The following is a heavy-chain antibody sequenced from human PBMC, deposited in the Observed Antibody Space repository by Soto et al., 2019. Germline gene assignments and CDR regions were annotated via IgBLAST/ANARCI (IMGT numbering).Heavy chain of an antibody. D-gene: IGHD1-26*01. V-gene: IGHV1-18*01. CDR3: ARDRGSYALDY. Sequence: QVQLVQSGAEVKKPGASVKVSCKASGYTFTSYGISWVRQAPGQGLEWMGWISANNGKTNYAQKLQGRVTMTTDTSTSAAHTELRSLRSDDTAVYYCARDRGSYALDYLGQGTLVTVSS. CDR1: GYTFTSYG. CDR2: ISANNGKT. J-gene: IGHJ4*02.